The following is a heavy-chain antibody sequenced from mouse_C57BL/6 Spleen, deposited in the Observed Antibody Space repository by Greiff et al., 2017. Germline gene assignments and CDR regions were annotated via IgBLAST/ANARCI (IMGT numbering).Heavy chain of an antibody. CDR1: GFSFNTYA. Sequence: EVKLVESGGGLVQPKGSLKLSCADSGFSFNTYAMNWVRQAPGKGLEWVARIRSKSNNYATYYADSVKDRFTISRDDSESMLYLQMNNVKTEDTAMYYCVRHEGDYDAWFAYWGQGTLVTVSA. D-gene: IGHD2-4*01. J-gene: IGHJ3*01. V-gene: IGHV10-1*01. CDR3: VRHEGDYDAWFAY. CDR2: IRSKSNNYAT.